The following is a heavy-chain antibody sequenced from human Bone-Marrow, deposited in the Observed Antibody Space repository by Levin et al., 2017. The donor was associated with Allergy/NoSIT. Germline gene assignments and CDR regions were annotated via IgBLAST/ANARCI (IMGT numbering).Heavy chain of an antibody. Sequence: SETLSLTCTVSGGSISSGDYYWSWIRQPPGKGLEWIGYIYYSGSTYYNPSLKSRVTISVDTSKNQFSLKLSSVTAADTAVYYCARGSIAAAGGLFWGQGTLVTVSS. CDR2: IYYSGST. V-gene: IGHV4-30-4*01. J-gene: IGHJ4*02. CDR1: GGSISSGDYY. D-gene: IGHD6-13*01. CDR3: ARGSIAAAGGLF.